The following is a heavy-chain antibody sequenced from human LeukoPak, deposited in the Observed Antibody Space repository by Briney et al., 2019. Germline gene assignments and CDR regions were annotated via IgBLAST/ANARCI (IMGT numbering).Heavy chain of an antibody. J-gene: IGHJ4*02. D-gene: IGHD2-15*01. CDR2: INGDGTST. Sequence: PGGSLRLSCAASGFTFSSSWMHWVRQAPGKGLVWVSRINGDGTSTTYADSVKGRFTISRDNAKNTLSLQMNSLRAEDTAVYYCAKGGIIVDWGQGTLVTVSS. V-gene: IGHV3-74*01. CDR3: AKGGIIVD. CDR1: GFTFSSSW.